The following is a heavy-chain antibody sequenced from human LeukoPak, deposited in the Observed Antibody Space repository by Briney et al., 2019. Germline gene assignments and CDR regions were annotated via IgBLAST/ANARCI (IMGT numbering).Heavy chain of an antibody. D-gene: IGHD6-13*01. CDR3: AKDSSSWVNFDY. CDR1: GFTFCSYG. CDR2: ISGSGGST. J-gene: IGHJ4*02. Sequence: GGSLRLSCAASGFTFCSYGMSCVREAPGEGLEWVSAISGSGGSTYYADSVKGRFTISRDNSKNTLYLQMNSLRAEDTAVYYCAKDSSSWVNFDYWGQGALVTVSS. V-gene: IGHV3-23*01.